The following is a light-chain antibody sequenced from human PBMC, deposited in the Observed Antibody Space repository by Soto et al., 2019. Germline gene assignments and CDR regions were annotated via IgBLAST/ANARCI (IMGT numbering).Light chain of an antibody. J-gene: IGKJ3*01. CDR3: QKYSSVPV. V-gene: IGKV1-27*01. CDR2: AAS. Sequence: DIQMTQSPMSLSASVGDRVTITCRASQGIRNFVAWYQQKPGQAPKLLIYAASTLQSGVPSRFSGSGSGTDFTLTIHSLQPEDVATYYCQKYSSVPVFGPGTKVEIK. CDR1: QGIRNF.